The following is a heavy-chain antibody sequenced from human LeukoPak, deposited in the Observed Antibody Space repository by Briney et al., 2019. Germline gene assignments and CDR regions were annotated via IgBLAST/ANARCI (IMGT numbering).Heavy chain of an antibody. CDR1: GYTLTELS. V-gene: IGHV1-24*01. D-gene: IGHD2-2*01. J-gene: IGHJ3*02. CDR2: FDPEDGET. CDR3: ASVGWTVVPGATDDGVDI. Sequence: GASVKVSCKVSGYTLTELSMHWVRQAPGKGLEWMGGFDPEDGETIYAQKFQGRVTMTEDTSTDTAYMELSSLRSDDTAVYYCASVGWTVVPGATDDGVDIWGQGTMVTVSS.